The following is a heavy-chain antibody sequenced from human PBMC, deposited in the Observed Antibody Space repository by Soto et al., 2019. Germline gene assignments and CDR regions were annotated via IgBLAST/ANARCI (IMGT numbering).Heavy chain of an antibody. V-gene: IGHV3-23*01. CDR3: AKDPWGPIDAFDS. J-gene: IGHJ3*02. Sequence: EVQLLESGGGLVQPGGSLRLSCAASGFTFTNYAMTWVRQAPGKGLKWVSAISGSGRSTYYADSVKGRFTISRDNSKNTLYLQMNSLRIDDTAVYFCAKDPWGPIDAFDSWGQGTMVTVSS. D-gene: IGHD7-27*01. CDR2: ISGSGRST. CDR1: GFTFTNYA.